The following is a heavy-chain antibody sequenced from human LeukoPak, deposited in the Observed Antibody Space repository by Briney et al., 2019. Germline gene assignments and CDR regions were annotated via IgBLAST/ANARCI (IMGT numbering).Heavy chain of an antibody. Sequence: PGGSLRLSCAVSRFNFNNYAMTWVRQAPGKGLEWVSAIGGSGVSTFYGDSVKGRFTISRDNSKNTLYLQMNSLRAEDTAVYYCRVQHSRSGVAGLSAFDYWGQGTLVTVSS. D-gene: IGHD6-19*01. CDR3: RVQHSRSGVAGLSAFDY. CDR1: RFNFNNYA. CDR2: IGGSGVST. V-gene: IGHV3-23*01. J-gene: IGHJ4*02.